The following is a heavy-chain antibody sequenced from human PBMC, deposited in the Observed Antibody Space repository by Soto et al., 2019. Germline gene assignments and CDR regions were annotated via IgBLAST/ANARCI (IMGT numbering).Heavy chain of an antibody. CDR3: ARGALTTYFDY. J-gene: IGHJ4*02. V-gene: IGHV4-59*01. CDR2: ICYSGST. Sequence: SETLSLTCTVSGGSISSYYWSWIRQPPGKGLEWIGYICYSGSTNYNPSLKSRVTISIDTSKNQFSLKLSSVTAADTAVYYCARGALTTYFDYWGQGTLVTVSS. CDR1: GGSISSYY.